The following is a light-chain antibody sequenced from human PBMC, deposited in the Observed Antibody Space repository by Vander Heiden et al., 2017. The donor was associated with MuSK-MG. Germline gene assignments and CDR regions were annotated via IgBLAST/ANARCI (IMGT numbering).Light chain of an antibody. CDR3: QESDSTLWT. J-gene: IGKJ1*01. CDR2: AAS. V-gene: IGKV1-39*01. Sequence: DIQMTQSPSSLSASVGDRVTITCRASRSISSYLHWYQQKPGKAPKLLIYAASSLQSGVPSRFSGSGSETDFTLTISSLQPEDFATYYCQESDSTLWTFGQGTKVEIK. CDR1: RSISSY.